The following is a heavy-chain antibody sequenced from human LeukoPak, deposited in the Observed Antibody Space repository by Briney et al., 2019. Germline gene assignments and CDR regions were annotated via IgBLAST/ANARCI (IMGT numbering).Heavy chain of an antibody. CDR2: IKYDASEQ. J-gene: IGHJ3*02. CDR1: GFSFSNYW. V-gene: IGHV3-7*01. Sequence: PGGSLRLSCAASGFSFSNYWMNWVRQAPGKGLEWVANIKYDASEQYYVDSVKGRFTISRDNAKDSPYLQMNILRAEDTAVYHCARDSVRGRPLVAFDIWGQGTMVTVSS. D-gene: IGHD3-10*01. CDR3: ARDSVRGRPLVAFDI.